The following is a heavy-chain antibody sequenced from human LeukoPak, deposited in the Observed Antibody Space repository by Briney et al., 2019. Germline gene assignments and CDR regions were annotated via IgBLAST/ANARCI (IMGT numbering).Heavy chain of an antibody. V-gene: IGHV4-61*02. CDR1: GGSISSDSYY. Sequence: PSETLSLTCTVSGGSISSDSYYWSWIRQPAGKGLEWIGRIYTSGSTNYNPSLKSRVTISVDTSKNQFSLKLSSVTAADTAVYYCARGLYDYGDLDAFDIWGQGTMVTVSS. J-gene: IGHJ3*02. D-gene: IGHD4-17*01. CDR3: ARGLYDYGDLDAFDI. CDR2: IYTSGST.